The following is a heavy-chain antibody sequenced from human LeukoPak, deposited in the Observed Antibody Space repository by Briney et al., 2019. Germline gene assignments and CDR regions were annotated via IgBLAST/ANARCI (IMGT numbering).Heavy chain of an antibody. Sequence: SETLSLTCGVSGYSISSGYQWAWIRQSPGKGLEWIGSIYHSGSAHYNPSLKSRVTISVETSKNQSSLNMYSVTAADTAVYYCARDPRWLTPDCTSTSCYENYFDPWGQGTLVTVSS. CDR3: ARDPRWLTPDCTSTSCYENYFDP. J-gene: IGHJ5*02. V-gene: IGHV4-38-2*02. CDR1: GYSISSGYQ. D-gene: IGHD2-2*01. CDR2: IYHSGSA.